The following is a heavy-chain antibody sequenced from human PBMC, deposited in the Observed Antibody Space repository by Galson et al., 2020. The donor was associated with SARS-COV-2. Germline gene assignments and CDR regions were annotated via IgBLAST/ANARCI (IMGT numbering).Heavy chain of an antibody. V-gene: IGHV3-13*01. CDR1: GFTFSSYD. Sequence: GESLKISCAASGFTFSSYDMHWARQATGKGLEWVSAIGTAGDTYYPGSVKGRFTISRENAKNSLYLQMNSLRAGDTAVYYCARANYDSSGYRNWFDPWGQGTLVTVSS. D-gene: IGHD3-22*01. J-gene: IGHJ5*02. CDR2: IGTAGDT. CDR3: ARANYDSSGYRNWFDP.